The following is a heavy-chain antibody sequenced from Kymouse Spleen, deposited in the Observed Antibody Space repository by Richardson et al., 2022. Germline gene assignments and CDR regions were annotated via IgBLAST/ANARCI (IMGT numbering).Heavy chain of an antibody. CDR1: GGSFSGYY. CDR2: INHSGST. CDR3: ARGGGDNYYYGMDV. J-gene: IGHJ6*02. Sequence: QVQLQQWGAGLLKPSETLSLTCAVYGGSFSGYYWSWIRQPPGKGLEWIGEINHSGSTNYNPSLKSRVTISVDTSKNQFSLKLSSVTAADTAVYYCARGGGDNYYYGMDVWGQGTTVTVSS. D-gene: IGHD5-18,IGHD2-15*01,IGHD2-2*02. V-gene: IGHV4-34*01.